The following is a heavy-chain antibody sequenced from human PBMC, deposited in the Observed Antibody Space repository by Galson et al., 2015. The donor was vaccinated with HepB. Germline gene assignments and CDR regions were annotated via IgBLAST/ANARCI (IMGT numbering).Heavy chain of an antibody. J-gene: IGHJ4*02. CDR1: GFTFSSYW. CDR2: INMDGSCT. V-gene: IGHV3-74*01. D-gene: IGHD3-16*01. CDR3: ARGLGGDPPGFEY. Sequence: SLRLSCAASGFTFSSYWMSWVRQAPGKGLVWVSRINMDGSCTTYADSVRGRFTISRDNAKNTLYLQMNSLRAEDTAVYYCARGLGGDPPGFEYWGQGTLVAVSS.